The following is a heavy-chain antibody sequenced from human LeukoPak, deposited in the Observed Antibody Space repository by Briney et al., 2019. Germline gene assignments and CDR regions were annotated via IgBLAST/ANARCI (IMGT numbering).Heavy chain of an antibody. CDR2: ISGYSGNT. D-gene: IGHD3-16*01. Sequence: ASVKVSCKASGYTFISYGITWLRQAPGQGLEWMGWISGYSGNTYYAQKFQGRVTMTTDASTSTAYMELKSLRSDDTAVYYCARAPAFVWYAQFDCWGQGTQVTVSS. J-gene: IGHJ4*02. V-gene: IGHV1-18*01. CDR3: ARAPAFVWYAQFDC. CDR1: GYTFISYG.